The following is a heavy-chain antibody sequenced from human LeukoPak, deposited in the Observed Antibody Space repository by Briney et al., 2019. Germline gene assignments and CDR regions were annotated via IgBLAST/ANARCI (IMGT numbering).Heavy chain of an antibody. Sequence: PSETLSLICTVSGGSISSYYWSWIRQPPGKGLEWIGYIYYSGSTNYNPSLRSRVTISVDTSKNQFSLKLSSVTAADTAVYYCARGAAAVYWGQGTLVTVSS. D-gene: IGHD6-13*01. V-gene: IGHV4-59*01. CDR3: ARGAAAVY. CDR2: IYYSGST. J-gene: IGHJ4*02. CDR1: GGSISSYY.